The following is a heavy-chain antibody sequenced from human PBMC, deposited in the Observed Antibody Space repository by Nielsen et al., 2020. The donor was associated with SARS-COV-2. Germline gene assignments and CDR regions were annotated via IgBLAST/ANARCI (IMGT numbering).Heavy chain of an antibody. V-gene: IGHV3-23*03. CDR1: GFTFSSYA. CDR3: ARDHTIFGVVTLFYYYYGMDV. CDR2: IYSGGSST. J-gene: IGHJ6*02. Sequence: GESLKISCAASGFTFSSYAMSWVRQAPGKGLEWVSVIYSGGSSTYYVDSVKGRFTISRDNAKNSLYLQMNSLRAEDTAVYYCARDHTIFGVVTLFYYYYGMDVWGQGTTVTVSS. D-gene: IGHD3-3*01.